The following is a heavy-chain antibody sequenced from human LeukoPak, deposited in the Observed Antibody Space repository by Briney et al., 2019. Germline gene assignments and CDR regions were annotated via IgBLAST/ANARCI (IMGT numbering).Heavy chain of an antibody. CDR1: GGSFSGYY. CDR2: INHSGST. D-gene: IGHD4/OR15-4a*01. Sequence: PSETLSLTCAVYGGSFSGYYWSWIRQPPGKGLEWIGEINHSGSTNYNPSLKSRVTISVDTSKNQFSLKLSSVTAADTAVYYCARHPPYGGNRVLPFDIWGQGTMVTVSS. V-gene: IGHV4-34*01. CDR3: ARHPPYGGNRVLPFDI. J-gene: IGHJ3*02.